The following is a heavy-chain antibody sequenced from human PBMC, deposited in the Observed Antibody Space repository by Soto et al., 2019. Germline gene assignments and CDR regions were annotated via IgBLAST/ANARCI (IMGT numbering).Heavy chain of an antibody. CDR2: IYPGDSDT. CDR1: GYSFTSYW. V-gene: IGHV5-51*01. CDR3: ARSYRSGTTNYYYGMDV. Sequence: EVQLVQSGAEVKKPGESLKISCKGSGYSFTSYWIGWVRQMPGKGLEWMGIIYPGDSDTRYNPSFQGQVTISADKSISTAYLQWSSLKASDTAMYYCARSYRSGTTNYYYGMDVWGQGTTVTVSS. J-gene: IGHJ6*02. D-gene: IGHD1-7*01.